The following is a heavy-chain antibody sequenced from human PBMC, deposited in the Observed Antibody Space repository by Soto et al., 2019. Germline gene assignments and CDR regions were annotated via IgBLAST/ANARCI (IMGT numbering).Heavy chain of an antibody. CDR1: GYTFTSYG. V-gene: IGHV1-18*01. D-gene: IGHD1-7*01. Sequence: QVQLVQSGAEVKKPGASVKVSCKASGYTFTSYGISWVRQAPGQGLEWMGWISAYNGNTNYAQKLQGRVTMTTDTSTSTAYMELRSVRSDDTAVYYCARWERTTGTSKWFDPWGQGTLVTVSS. J-gene: IGHJ5*02. CDR2: ISAYNGNT. CDR3: ARWERTTGTSKWFDP.